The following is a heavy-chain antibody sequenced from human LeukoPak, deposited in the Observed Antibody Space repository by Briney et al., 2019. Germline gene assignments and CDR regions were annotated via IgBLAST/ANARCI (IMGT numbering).Heavy chain of an antibody. J-gene: IGHJ4*02. D-gene: IGHD3-10*01. Sequence: PGGSLRLSCVGSGFTFSAFAMSWVRQAPGEGLEWVSGISRSGGTTYYADSVKGRFTISRDNSKNMLYLQMSDLRAEDTAVYYCAKDRGAYTNAIGSDSCGQGTLVTVSP. CDR1: GFTFSAFA. CDR3: AKDRGAYTNAIGSDS. CDR2: ISRSGGTT. V-gene: IGHV3-23*01.